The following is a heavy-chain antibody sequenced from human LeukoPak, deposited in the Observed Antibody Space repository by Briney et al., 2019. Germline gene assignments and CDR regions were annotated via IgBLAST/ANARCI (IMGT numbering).Heavy chain of an antibody. CDR3: AKDLGYSGNPPVYFDY. V-gene: IGHV3-23*01. Sequence: GGSLRLSCAASGFTFSSYGMNRVRQAPGKGLEWVSGITDSGVSTYYADSVKGRFTVSRDNSKNTLYLQMNSLRAEDTAVYYCAKDLGYSGNPPVYFDYWGQGTLVTVSS. J-gene: IGHJ4*02. CDR1: GFTFSSYG. D-gene: IGHD4-23*01. CDR2: ITDSGVST.